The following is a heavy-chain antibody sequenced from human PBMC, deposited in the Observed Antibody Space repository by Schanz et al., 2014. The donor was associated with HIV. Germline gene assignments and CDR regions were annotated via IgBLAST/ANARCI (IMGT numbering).Heavy chain of an antibody. Sequence: QAQLVQSGAEVKKPGASVKVSCKAPGYSFTSNFIHWVRQAPGQGLQWMGVINTNGGGTSDTLQGRVIITRDTSTRTVYMYLSNLRFEDSAVYYCAREKMDTGGLDVWGQGITVTVSS. CDR1: GYSFTSNF. CDR3: AREKMDTGGLDV. V-gene: IGHV1-46*01. J-gene: IGHJ6*02. CDR2: INTNGGGT.